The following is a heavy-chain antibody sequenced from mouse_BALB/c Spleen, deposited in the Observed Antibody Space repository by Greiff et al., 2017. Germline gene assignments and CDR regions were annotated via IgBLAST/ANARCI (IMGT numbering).Heavy chain of an antibody. CDR1: GYTFSSYW. V-gene: IGHV1-9*01. J-gene: IGHJ2*01. D-gene: IGHD2-3*01. Sequence: QVQLQQSGAELMKPGASVKISCKATGYTFSSYWIEWVKQRPGHGLEWIGEILPGSGSTNYNEKFKGKATFTADTSSNTAYMQLSSLTSEDSAVYYCARWLLQAWFAYWGQGTTLTVSS. CDR2: ILPGSGST. CDR3: ARWLLQAWFAY.